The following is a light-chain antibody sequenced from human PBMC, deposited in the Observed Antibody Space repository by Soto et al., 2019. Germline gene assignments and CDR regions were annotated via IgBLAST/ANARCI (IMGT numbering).Light chain of an antibody. J-gene: IGKJ1*01. V-gene: IGKV1-39*01. Sequence: DIQMTQSPSSLSTSVGDRVTITCRASQSIGIYLNWYQQRPGKAPKLLIYAASSLQSGVPSRFSGSGSGTDFTLTISTLQPEDFATYYCQQSYRHPRTFGQGTKVEIK. CDR3: QQSYRHPRT. CDR1: QSIGIY. CDR2: AAS.